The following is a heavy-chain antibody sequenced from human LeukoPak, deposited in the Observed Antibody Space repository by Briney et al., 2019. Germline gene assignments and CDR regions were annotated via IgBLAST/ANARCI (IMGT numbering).Heavy chain of an antibody. CDR3: ARGLGSGWTYGMDV. V-gene: IGHV3-20*01. CDR2: INWNGGST. D-gene: IGHD6-19*01. Sequence: GGSLRLSCAASGFTSDDYGMSWVRQAPGKGLEWVSGINWNGGSTGYADSVKGRFTLSRDNAKTSLYLHMNSLRAEDTALYHCARGLGSGWTYGMDVWGQGTTVTVSS. J-gene: IGHJ6*02. CDR1: GFTSDDYG.